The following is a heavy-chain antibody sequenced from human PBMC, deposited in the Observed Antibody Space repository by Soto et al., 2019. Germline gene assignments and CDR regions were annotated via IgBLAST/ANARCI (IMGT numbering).Heavy chain of an antibody. V-gene: IGHV1-18*01. D-gene: IGHD3-16*01. CDR1: RESFTCIS. CDR3: ARGGTPIGY. CDR2: ISAYNGNT. J-gene: IGHJ4*02. Sequence: AKLRSKERRESFTCISLSSARQAPGQGLEWMGWISAYNGNTNYAQKFQGRVTMTTDTSTSTAYMEVRSPRFDDTAVYSCARGGTPIGYWGQGTLGSVSS.